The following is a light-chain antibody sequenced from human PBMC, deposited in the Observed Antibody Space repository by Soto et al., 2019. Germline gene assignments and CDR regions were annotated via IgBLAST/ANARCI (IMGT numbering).Light chain of an antibody. CDR2: GAS. J-gene: IGKJ2*01. V-gene: IGKV3-15*01. Sequence: EIVMTQSPATLSVSPGERATLSCRASQSVSSNLAWYQQKPGQAPRLLIYGASTRATGIPARFSGSGSGTEFTLTISSLQSADFAVYYCQQYNNWPPIGPLFGQGTKLEIK. CDR1: QSVSSN. CDR3: QQYNNWPPIGPL.